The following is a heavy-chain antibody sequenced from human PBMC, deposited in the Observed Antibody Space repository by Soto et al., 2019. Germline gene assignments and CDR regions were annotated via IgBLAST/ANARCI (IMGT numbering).Heavy chain of an antibody. J-gene: IGHJ5*02. CDR3: ARDAGYCSSTSCGFDP. D-gene: IGHD2-2*01. V-gene: IGHV1-69*01. CDR1: GGTFSSYA. Sequence: QVQLVQSGAEVKKPGSSVKVSCKASGGTFSSYAISWVRQAPGQGLEWLGGIIPIFGTANYAQKVQGRVTITADESTRTAYMELSSLRSEDTAVYSWARDAGYCSSTSCGFDPWCQGTLVTVAS. CDR2: IIPIFGTA.